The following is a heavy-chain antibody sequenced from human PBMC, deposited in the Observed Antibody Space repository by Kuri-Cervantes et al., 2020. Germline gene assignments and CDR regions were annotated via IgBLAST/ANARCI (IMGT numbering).Heavy chain of an antibody. CDR1: GFTFSFYA. CDR3: ARDPRYNWIHGWFDP. J-gene: IGHJ5*02. CDR2: IGGSANTT. Sequence: GGSLRPSCAASGFTFSFYALNWVRQAPGKGLEWVSAIGGSANTTYCADSVKGRFTISRDNSKNTLYLQMDSLRAEDTAVYYCARDPRYNWIHGWFDPWGQGTLVTVSS. V-gene: IGHV3-23*01. D-gene: IGHD1-20*01.